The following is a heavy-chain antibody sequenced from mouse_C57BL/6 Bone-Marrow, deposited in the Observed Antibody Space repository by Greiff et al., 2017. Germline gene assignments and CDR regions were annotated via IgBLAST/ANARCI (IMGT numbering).Heavy chain of an antibody. V-gene: IGHV2-2*01. CDR3: ASTTVVATDWYFDV. Sequence: QVQLKESGPGLVQPSQSLSITCTVSGFSLTSYGVHWVRQSPGKGLEWLGVIWSGGSTDYNAAFISRLSISKDNSKSQVFFKMNSLQADDTAIYYCASTTVVATDWYFDVWGTGTTVTVSS. CDR1: GFSLTSYG. CDR2: IWSGGST. J-gene: IGHJ1*03. D-gene: IGHD1-1*01.